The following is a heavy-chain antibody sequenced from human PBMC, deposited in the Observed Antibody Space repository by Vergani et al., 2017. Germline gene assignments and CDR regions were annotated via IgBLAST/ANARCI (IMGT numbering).Heavy chain of an antibody. Sequence: QVQLQESGPGVVKPSQTLSLTCAVSGGTISSGDHCWTWIRQRPGKGLEWLGYIFYSGNTYDNPSLRSRITISVDTSQNQFSLNLRSVTAADTAVYYCARVDTQVPATSHFYYMDVWGKGTTVVVSS. J-gene: IGHJ6*03. CDR3: ARVDTQVPATSHFYYMDV. D-gene: IGHD6-25*01. CDR1: GGTISSGDHC. CDR2: IFYSGNT. V-gene: IGHV4-31*11.